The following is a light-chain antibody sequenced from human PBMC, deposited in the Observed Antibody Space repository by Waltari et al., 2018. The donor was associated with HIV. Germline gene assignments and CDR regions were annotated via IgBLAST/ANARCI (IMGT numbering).Light chain of an antibody. CDR2: GAS. V-gene: IGKV3-15*01. J-gene: IGKJ1*01. CDR3: QHYSNWPPWT. Sequence: EILMTQSPATLSVSPGDRVTLSCRASQSVSTNLAWYQQKPGQATRLLIYGASFTATDIPARFSASGSGTEFTLTINSLQSEDFAVYYCQHYSNWPPWTFGQGTRVEFK. CDR1: QSVSTN.